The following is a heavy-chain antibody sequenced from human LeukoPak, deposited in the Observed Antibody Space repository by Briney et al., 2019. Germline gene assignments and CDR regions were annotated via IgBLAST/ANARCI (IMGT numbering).Heavy chain of an antibody. CDR1: GYTFTGYY. V-gene: IGHV1-2*02. Sequence: PRASVKVSCKASGYTFTGYYMHWVRQAPGQGLEWMGWINPNSGGTNYAQKFQGRVTMTRDTSISTAYMELSRLRSDDTAVYYCARIYSSSWYLSREYYFDYWGQGTLVTVSS. CDR2: INPNSGGT. CDR3: ARIYSSSWYLSREYYFDY. J-gene: IGHJ4*02. D-gene: IGHD6-13*01.